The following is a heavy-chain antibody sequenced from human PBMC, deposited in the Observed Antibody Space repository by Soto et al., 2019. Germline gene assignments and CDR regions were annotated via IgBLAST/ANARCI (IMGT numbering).Heavy chain of an antibody. CDR1: GFTLSNHT. V-gene: IGHV3-30-3*01. J-gene: IGHJ3*02. CDR3: AREDDAFDI. CDR2: ILYDGNSQ. Sequence: QVQLVESGGGVVQPGRSLRLSCAASGFTLSNHTMQWVRQTPGKGPEWVAVILYDGNSQHHADSVKGRFTISRDNSKNTLYLQMNSLRAEDTAVYFCAREDDAFDIWDQGTMVTVSS.